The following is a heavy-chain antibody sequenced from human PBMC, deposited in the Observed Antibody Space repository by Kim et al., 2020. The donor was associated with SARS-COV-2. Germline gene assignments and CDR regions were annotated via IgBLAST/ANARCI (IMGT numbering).Heavy chain of an antibody. CDR3: ARDQRFGVVSYYYYGMDV. J-gene: IGHJ6*02. CDR1: GYTFTSYG. D-gene: IGHD3-3*01. Sequence: ASVKVSCKASGYTFTSYGISWVRQAPGQGLEWMGWISAYNGNTNYAQKLQGRVTMTTDTSTSTAYMELRSLRSDDTAVYYCARDQRFGVVSYYYYGMDVWGQGTTVTVSS. V-gene: IGHV1-18*01. CDR2: ISAYNGNT.